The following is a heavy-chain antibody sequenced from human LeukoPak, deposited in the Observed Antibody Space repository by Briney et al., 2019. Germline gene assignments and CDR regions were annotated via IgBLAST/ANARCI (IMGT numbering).Heavy chain of an antibody. J-gene: IGHJ4*02. Sequence: ASVKVSCKASGYTFTSYDINWVRQATGQGLEWMGWMNPNSGNTGYAQKLQGRVTMTTDTSTSAAYMELRSLRSDDTAVYYCARLGASLGYCSGSSCYDDYWGQGTLVTVSS. CDR1: GYTFTSYD. V-gene: IGHV1-8*01. CDR3: ARLGASLGYCSGSSCYDDY. D-gene: IGHD2-15*01. CDR2: MNPNSGNT.